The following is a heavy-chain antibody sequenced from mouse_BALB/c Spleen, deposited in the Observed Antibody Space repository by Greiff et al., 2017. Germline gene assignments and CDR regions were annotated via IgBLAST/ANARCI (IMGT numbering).Heavy chain of an antibody. CDR2: ISDGGSYT. Sequence: DVHLVESGGGLVKPGGSLKLSCAASGFTFSDYYMYWVRQTPEKRLEWVATISDGGSYTYYPDSVKGRFTISRDNAKNNLYLQMSSLKSEDTAMYYCAREPYYARYAMDYWGQGTSVTVSS. J-gene: IGHJ4*01. CDR1: GFTFSDYY. D-gene: IGHD1-1*01. CDR3: AREPYYARYAMDY. V-gene: IGHV5-4*02.